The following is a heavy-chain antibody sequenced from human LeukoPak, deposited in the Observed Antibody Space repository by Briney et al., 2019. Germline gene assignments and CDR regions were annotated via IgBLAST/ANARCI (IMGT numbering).Heavy chain of an antibody. V-gene: IGHV4-59*01. Sequence: SETLSLTCSVSGGSISSYYWSWIRQPPGKGLEWIGYIYYSGNTNYNTSLKSRVTISVDTSKNQFSLNLSSVTAADTAVYYCARGPYVGGNSGLVDFWGQGTLVTASS. J-gene: IGHJ4*02. CDR2: IYYSGNT. D-gene: IGHD4-23*01. CDR1: GGSISSYY. CDR3: ARGPYVGGNSGLVDF.